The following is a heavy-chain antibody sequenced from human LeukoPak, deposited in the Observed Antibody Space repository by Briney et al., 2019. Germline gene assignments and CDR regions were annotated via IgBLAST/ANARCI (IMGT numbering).Heavy chain of an antibody. Sequence: ASVKVSCKASGGTFSSYAISWVRQAPGQGLEWMGRIIPIFGIANYAQKFQGRVTITADKSTSTAYMELSSLRSEDTAVYYCVRGDSGSYQDWGQGTLVTVSS. CDR1: GGTFSSYA. V-gene: IGHV1-69*04. J-gene: IGHJ4*02. CDR3: VRGDSGSYQD. CDR2: IIPIFGIA. D-gene: IGHD1-26*01.